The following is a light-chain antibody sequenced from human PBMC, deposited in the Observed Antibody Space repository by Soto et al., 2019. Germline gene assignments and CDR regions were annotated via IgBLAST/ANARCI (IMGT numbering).Light chain of an antibody. CDR3: QQYNNWPRAT. Sequence: EIVLTQSPATLSLSPGERATLSCRASQSVSSSYLAWYQQKPGQPPRLLIYGASSRATGIPDRFSGSGSGTDFTLTISRLEPEDFAVYYCQQYNNWPRATFGGGTKVDIK. J-gene: IGKJ4*01. CDR1: QSVSSSY. V-gene: IGKV3-20*01. CDR2: GAS.